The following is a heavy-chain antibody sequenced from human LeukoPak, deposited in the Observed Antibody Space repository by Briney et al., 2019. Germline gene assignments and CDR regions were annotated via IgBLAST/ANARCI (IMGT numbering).Heavy chain of an antibody. CDR3: ARDDILTGYSDY. D-gene: IGHD3-9*01. J-gene: IGHJ4*02. CDR1: GFTFSSYC. V-gene: IGHV3-21*01. CDR2: ISSSSSYI. Sequence: KTGGSLRLSCAASGFTFSSYCMNWVRQAPGKGLEWVSSISSSSSYIYYTDSVKGRFTISRDNAKNSLYLQMNSLRAEDTAVYYCARDDILTGYSDYWGQGTLVTVSS.